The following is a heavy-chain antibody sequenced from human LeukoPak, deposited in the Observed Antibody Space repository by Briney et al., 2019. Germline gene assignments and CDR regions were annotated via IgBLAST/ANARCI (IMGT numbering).Heavy chain of an antibody. V-gene: IGHV3-23*01. D-gene: IGHD3-22*01. Sequence: QPGGSLRLSCVVSGFTFSSYAMSWVRQAPGKGLEWVSAISGSGGSTYYADSVKGRFTISRDNSKNTLYLQMNSLRAEDTAVYYCAKVLQDYYDSSGSRRAFDIWGQGTMVTVSS. CDR1: GFTFSSYA. CDR3: AKVLQDYYDSSGSRRAFDI. CDR2: ISGSGGST. J-gene: IGHJ3*02.